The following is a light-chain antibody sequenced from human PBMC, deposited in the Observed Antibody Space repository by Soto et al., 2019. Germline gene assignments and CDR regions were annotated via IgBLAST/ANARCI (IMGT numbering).Light chain of an antibody. J-gene: IGKJ2*01. CDR2: DTS. V-gene: IGKV1-33*01. CDR3: QQYDNLPRNT. Sequence: DIQMTQSPSSLSASVGDRVTITCQASQDISKYLNWYQQKPGKAPKLLIYDTSNLETGVPSRFSGSGSGTHFTFTSSSLQPEDTAIYYCQQYDNLPRNTFGQGTKLEIK. CDR1: QDISKY.